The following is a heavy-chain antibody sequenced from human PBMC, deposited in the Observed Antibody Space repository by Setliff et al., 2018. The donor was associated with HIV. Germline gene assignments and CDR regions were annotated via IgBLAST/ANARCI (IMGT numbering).Heavy chain of an antibody. Sequence: GGSLRLSCAASGFTFSSYAMSWVRQAPGKGLEWVSAISGSGGSTYYADSVKGRFTISRDNSKNTLYLQMNSLRAEDTAVYYCARDWLADGYSTKFAFDIWGQGTMVTVSS. J-gene: IGHJ3*02. D-gene: IGHD5-18*01. CDR3: ARDWLADGYSTKFAFDI. CDR1: GFTFSSYA. CDR2: ISGSGGST. V-gene: IGHV3-23*01.